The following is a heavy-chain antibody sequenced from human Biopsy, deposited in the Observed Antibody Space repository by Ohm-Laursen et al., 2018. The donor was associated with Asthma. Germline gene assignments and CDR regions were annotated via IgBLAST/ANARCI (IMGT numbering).Heavy chain of an antibody. CDR1: GFTFGNFA. Sequence: SLRLSCAATGFTFGNFAMSWARQAPGKGLEWVSTIKTNGRGADYPNPVQGRVTISRDNSKNTLSLQMNSLRAEDTAVYYCARAYGGSFFSGSFDIWGQGTMVTVSS. V-gene: IGHV3-23*01. CDR2: IKTNGRGA. CDR3: ARAYGGSFFSGSFDI. J-gene: IGHJ3*02. D-gene: IGHD4-23*01.